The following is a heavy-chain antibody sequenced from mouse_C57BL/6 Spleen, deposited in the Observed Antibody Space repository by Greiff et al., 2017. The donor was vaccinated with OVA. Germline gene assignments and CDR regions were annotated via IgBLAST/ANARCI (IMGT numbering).Heavy chain of an antibody. D-gene: IGHD1-1*01. J-gene: IGHJ1*03. Sequence: VQLQQSGPELVKPGASVKISCKASGYAFSSSWMNWVKQRPGKGLEWIGRIYTGDGDTNYNGKFKGKATLTADKSSSTAYMQLSSLTSEDSAVYFCARDGSTYWYFDVWGTGTTVTDSS. CDR1: GYAFSSSW. CDR3: ARDGSTYWYFDV. V-gene: IGHV1-82*01. CDR2: IYTGDGDT.